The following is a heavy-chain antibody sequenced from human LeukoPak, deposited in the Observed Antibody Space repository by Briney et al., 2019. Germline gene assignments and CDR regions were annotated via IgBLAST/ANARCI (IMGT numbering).Heavy chain of an antibody. V-gene: IGHV4-59*01. J-gene: IGHJ4*02. CDR1: GGSIYRYY. D-gene: IGHD3-9*01. Sequence: SETLSLTCSVSGGSIYRYYWNWIRQPPGKGLEWIGYIHHIGGTTEYNPSLMSRVTISVDTSKSQFSLNLNSVTAADTAVYYCARYHNTGLDYWGQGSLVTVSS. CDR2: IHHIGGTT. CDR3: ARYHNTGLDY.